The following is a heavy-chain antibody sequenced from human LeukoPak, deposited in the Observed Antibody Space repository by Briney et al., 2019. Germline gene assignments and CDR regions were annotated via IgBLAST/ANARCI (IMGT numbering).Heavy chain of an antibody. V-gene: IGHV3-21*01. CDR2: ISGSSSAM. J-gene: IGHJ4*02. CDR3: ARLVSTFRDAYYFDH. CDR1: GFTVSSSY. Sequence: PGGSLRLSCAASGFTVSSSYMSWVRQAPGKGLEWVSSISGSSSAMEYADSVKGRFTISRDNAKNSLYLQMNRLRAEDTAVYYCARLVSTFRDAYYFDHWGQGTLVTLSS. D-gene: IGHD6-6*01.